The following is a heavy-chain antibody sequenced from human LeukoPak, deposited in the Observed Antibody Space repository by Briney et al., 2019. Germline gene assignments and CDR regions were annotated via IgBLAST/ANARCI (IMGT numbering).Heavy chain of an antibody. Sequence: PSETLSLTCTVSGGSISSYYWSWIRQPPGKGLEWIGYIYYSGSTNYNPSLKSRVTISVDTSKNQFSLKLSSVTAADTAVYYCARLGIAATGLNWFDPWGQGTLVTVSS. CDR3: ARLGIAATGLNWFDP. CDR1: GGSISSYY. V-gene: IGHV4-59*08. CDR2: IYYSGST. D-gene: IGHD1-14*01. J-gene: IGHJ5*02.